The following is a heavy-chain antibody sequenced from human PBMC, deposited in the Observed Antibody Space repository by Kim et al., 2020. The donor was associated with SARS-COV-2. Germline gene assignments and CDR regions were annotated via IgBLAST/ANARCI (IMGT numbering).Heavy chain of an antibody. D-gene: IGHD6-13*01. V-gene: IGHV3-33*01. Sequence: SYADSVKGRFTISRDNSKNTLYLQMNSLRAEDTAVYYCARAAAVLFYFDYWGQGTLVTVSS. J-gene: IGHJ4*02. CDR3: ARAAAVLFYFDY.